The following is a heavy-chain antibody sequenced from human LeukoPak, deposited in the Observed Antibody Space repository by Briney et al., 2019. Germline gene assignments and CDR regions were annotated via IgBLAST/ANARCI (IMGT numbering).Heavy chain of an antibody. V-gene: IGHV3-30-3*01. J-gene: IGHJ1*01. CDR2: ISYHGSNK. CDR1: GFTF. Sequence: GGSLRLSCAASGFTFMYWVRQAPGKGLEWVAVISYHGSNKYDADSVKGRFTISRDNSKNTLYLQMNSLRTEDTAIYYCAKEDVVVITIRYFQHWGQGTLVTVSS. CDR3: AKEDVVVITIRYFQH. D-gene: IGHD3-22*01.